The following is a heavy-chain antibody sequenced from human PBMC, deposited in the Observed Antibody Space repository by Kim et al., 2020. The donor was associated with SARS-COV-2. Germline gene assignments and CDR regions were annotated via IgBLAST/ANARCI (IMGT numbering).Heavy chain of an antibody. V-gene: IGHV3-74*01. Sequence: VKGRFTISRDKAKNTLYLQMNSLRGEDTAVYYCARDFESSGRTGTGGDYWGQGILVTVSS. J-gene: IGHJ4*02. CDR3: ARDFESSGRTGTGGDY. D-gene: IGHD3-22*01.